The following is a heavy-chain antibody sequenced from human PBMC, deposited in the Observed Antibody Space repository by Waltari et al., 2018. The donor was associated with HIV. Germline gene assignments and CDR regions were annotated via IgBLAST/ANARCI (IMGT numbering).Heavy chain of an antibody. Sequence: QVQLVESGGGVVRPGRSLRLSCAASGFSVSRYGMHWVRQAPGKGLGWGAVIWHDGSKKYYAGSVKGRFTVSRDTSKNTLYLEMNRLRAEDTAVYHCARDPGTLLIAVAGAFDYWGPGIPVTVSS. CDR2: IWHDGSKK. CDR3: ARDPGTLLIAVAGAFDY. V-gene: IGHV3-33*01. CDR1: GFSVSRYG. D-gene: IGHD6-19*01. J-gene: IGHJ4*02.